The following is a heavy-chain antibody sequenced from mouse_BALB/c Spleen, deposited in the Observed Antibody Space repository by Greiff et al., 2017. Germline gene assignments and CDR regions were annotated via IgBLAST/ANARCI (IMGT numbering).Heavy chain of an antibody. CDR3: NAYGGYPNYYAMDY. CDR2: IDPENGDT. Sequence: VQLQQSGAELVRSGASVKLSCTASGFNIKDYYTHWVKQRPEQGLEWIGWIDPENGDTEYAPKFQGKATMTADTSSNTAYLQLSSLTSEDTAVYYCNAYGGYPNYYAMDYWGQGTSVTVSS. CDR1: GFNIKDYY. J-gene: IGHJ4*01. V-gene: IGHV14-4*02. D-gene: IGHD1-1*02.